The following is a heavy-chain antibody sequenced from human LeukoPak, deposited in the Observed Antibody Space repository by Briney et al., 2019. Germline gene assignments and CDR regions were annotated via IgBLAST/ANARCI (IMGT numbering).Heavy chain of an antibody. CDR3: ARDDRMITFGGVIVNYFDY. CDR2: IRQDGSEK. D-gene: IGHD3-16*02. CDR1: GSTFSSYW. V-gene: IGHV3-7*01. J-gene: IGHJ4*02. Sequence: GGSLRLSCAASGSTFSSYWMSWVRQAPGKGREWVANIRQDGSEKYYVDSVKGRFTISRDNAKNSLYLQMNSLRAEDTAVYYCARDDRMITFGGVIVNYFDYWGQGTLVTVSS.